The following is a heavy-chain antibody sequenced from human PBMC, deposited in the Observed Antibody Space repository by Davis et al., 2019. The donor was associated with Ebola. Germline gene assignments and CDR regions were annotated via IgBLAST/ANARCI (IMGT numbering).Heavy chain of an antibody. CDR2: IIPILGIA. J-gene: IGHJ4*02. CDR3: ARDPTVTTPHDDY. CDR1: GYTFTSYG. Sequence: AASVKVSCKASGYTFTSYGISWVRQAPGQGLEWMGRIIPILGIANYAQKFQGRVTITADKSTSTAYMELSTLRSEDTAVYYCARDPTVTTPHDDYWGQGTLVTVSS. V-gene: IGHV1-69*04. D-gene: IGHD4-17*01.